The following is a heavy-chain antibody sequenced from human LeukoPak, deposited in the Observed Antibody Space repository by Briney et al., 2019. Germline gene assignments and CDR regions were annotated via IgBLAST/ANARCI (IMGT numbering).Heavy chain of an antibody. V-gene: IGHV4-61*02. CDR1: GDSISSGDYY. D-gene: IGHD3-22*01. J-gene: IGHJ5*02. CDR2: ISSSGST. Sequence: SQTLSLTCTVSGDSISSGDYYWSWIRQPAGKGLEWIGRISSSGSTNYNPSLKSRVTISVDTSKNQFSLKLSSVTAADTAVYYCARGAHVRMYDSNHNCFDPWGQGTLVTVSS. CDR3: ARGAHVRMYDSNHNCFDP.